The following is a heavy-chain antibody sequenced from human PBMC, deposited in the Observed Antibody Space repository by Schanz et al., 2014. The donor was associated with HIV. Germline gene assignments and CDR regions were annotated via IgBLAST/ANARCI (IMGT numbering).Heavy chain of an antibody. Sequence: QVQLVQSGAEVKKPGSSVKVSCKASGGTFSIYAISWVRQAPGQGLEWMGGIIPIFGTANYAQKFQGRVTIIADESTSTAYMELSSLRSADTAVYYCARDRVSGSSSSSWFDPWGQGTLVTVSS. D-gene: IGHD6-6*01. CDR1: GGTFSIYA. CDR3: ARDRVSGSSSSSWFDP. J-gene: IGHJ5*02. CDR2: IIPIFGTA. V-gene: IGHV1-69*01.